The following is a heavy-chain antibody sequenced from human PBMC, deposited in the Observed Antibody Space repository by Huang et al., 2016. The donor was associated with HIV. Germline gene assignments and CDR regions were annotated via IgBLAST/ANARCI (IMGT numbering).Heavy chain of an antibody. CDR2: IYPGYSDT. V-gene: IGHV5-51*01. Sequence: EVHLVQSGAEVKEPGESLKISCQASGYNFDSYWIGWVRQMPGKGLEWMGVIYPGYSDTRYDPSFQGQVPISADQSINTAYLQWSRLKASDTAIYFCARQGLWLPPTDPFDYWGQGTPVTVSA. D-gene: IGHD3-10*01. CDR3: ARQGLWLPPTDPFDY. CDR1: GYNFDSYW. J-gene: IGHJ4*02.